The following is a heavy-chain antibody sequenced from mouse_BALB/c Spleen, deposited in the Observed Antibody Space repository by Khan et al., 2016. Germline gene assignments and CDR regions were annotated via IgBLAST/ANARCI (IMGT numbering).Heavy chain of an antibody. CDR2: ILPGSGNI. V-gene: IGHV1-9*01. Sequence: QVQLKQSGAELMKPGASVKISCKATGYTFSSYWLEWVKQRPGHGLEWIGDILPGSGNINFNERFKDKVTFSADTSSNTAYLHLSSLTSEDSAVYYCARGNDWGQGTTLTVSS. CDR3: ARGND. CDR1: GYTFSSYW. J-gene: IGHJ2*01.